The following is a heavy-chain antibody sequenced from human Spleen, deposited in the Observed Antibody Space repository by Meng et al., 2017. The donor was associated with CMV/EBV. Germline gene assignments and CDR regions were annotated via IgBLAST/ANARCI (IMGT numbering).Heavy chain of an antibody. V-gene: IGHV4-38-2*02. J-gene: IGHJ4*02. Sequence: SETLSLTCTVSGYSISSAYYWGWIRQTPGKGLEWIGRISPSGNTYYNPSFKSRVTISVDTSKNRFSLKLASVTAADTAVYYCARGTVYSSGCPDYWGQGTLVTVSS. CDR1: GYSISSAYY. CDR3: ARGTVYSSGCPDY. D-gene: IGHD6-19*01. CDR2: ISPSGNT.